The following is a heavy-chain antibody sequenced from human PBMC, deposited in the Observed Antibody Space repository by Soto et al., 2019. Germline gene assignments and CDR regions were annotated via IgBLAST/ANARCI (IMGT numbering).Heavy chain of an antibody. Sequence: GGSLRLSCAASGFTVSSNYMSWVRQAPGKGLEWVSVIYSGGSTYYADSVKGRFTISRDNSKNTRYLQMNSLGAEDTAVYYCAKGNTLYYYGSGSYLGSWGQGTLVTVSS. CDR2: IYSGGST. CDR3: AKGNTLYYYGSGSYLGS. J-gene: IGHJ5*02. CDR1: GFTVSSNY. V-gene: IGHV3-53*01. D-gene: IGHD3-10*01.